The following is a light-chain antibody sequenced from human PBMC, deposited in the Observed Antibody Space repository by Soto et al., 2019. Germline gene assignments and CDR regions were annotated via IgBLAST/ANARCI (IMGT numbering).Light chain of an antibody. J-gene: IGLJ2*01. CDR3: QTWDGSLTTVV. V-gene: IGLV1-51*02. CDR1: SCSIGNNY. CDR2: END. Sequence: QSVLTQPPSVSAAPGQKVTISCSGSSCSIGNNYVSWYQHLPGTAPKLLIYENDKRPSGTPDRFSGSKSGTSATLGITGLQTGDEADYYCQTWDGSLTTVVFGGGTKLTVL.